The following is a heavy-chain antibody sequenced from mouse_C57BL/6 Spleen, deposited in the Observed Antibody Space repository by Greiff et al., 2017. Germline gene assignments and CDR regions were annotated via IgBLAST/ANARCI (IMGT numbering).Heavy chain of an antibody. CDR2: IDPSDSET. D-gene: IGHD1-1*01. CDR1: GYTFTSYW. CDR3: ARLYYGSSYYAMDY. V-gene: IGHV1-52*01. J-gene: IGHJ4*01. Sequence: QVQLQRPGAELVRPGSSVKLSCKASGYTFTSYWMHWVKQRPIQGLEWIGNIDPSDSETHYNQKFKDKATLTVDKSSSTAYMQLSSLTSEDSAVYYCARLYYGSSYYAMDYWGQGTSVTVSS.